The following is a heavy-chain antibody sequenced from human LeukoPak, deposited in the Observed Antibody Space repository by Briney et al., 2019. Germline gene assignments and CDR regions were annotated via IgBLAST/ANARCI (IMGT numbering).Heavy chain of an antibody. CDR1: GFTFSSYS. CDR3: ARAPYDRSGYLTY. Sequence: GGSLRLSCAASGFTFSSYSMNWVRQAPGKGLEWVSYISSSSSTIYYADSVKGRFTISRDNSKNTLYLQMNSLRAEDTAVYYCARAPYDRSGYLTYWGQGTLVSASS. CDR2: ISSSSSTI. D-gene: IGHD3-22*01. V-gene: IGHV3-48*01. J-gene: IGHJ4*02.